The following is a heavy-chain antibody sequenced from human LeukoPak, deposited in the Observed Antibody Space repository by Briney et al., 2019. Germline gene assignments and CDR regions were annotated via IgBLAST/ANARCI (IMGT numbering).Heavy chain of an antibody. D-gene: IGHD4-17*01. CDR3: AREHTTVTTFSFDP. V-gene: IGHV1-2*04. J-gene: IGHJ5*02. CDR2: INPNSGGT. CDR1: GYTFTGYY. Sequence: PWASVKVSCKASGYTFTGYYMHWVRQAPGQGLEWMGWINPNSGGTNYAQKFQGWVTMTRDTSISTAYMELSRLRSDDTAVYYCAREHTTVTTFSFDPWGQGTLVTVSS.